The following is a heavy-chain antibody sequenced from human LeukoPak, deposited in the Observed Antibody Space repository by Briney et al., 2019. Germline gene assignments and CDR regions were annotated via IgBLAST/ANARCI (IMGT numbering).Heavy chain of an antibody. D-gene: IGHD3-16*02. CDR3: AEAGGGNYDYVWGSYRNYYYYYMDV. V-gene: IGHV3-23*01. Sequence: PGGSLRLSCAASGFTFSSYAVSWVRQAPGKGLEWVSAISDSGGSTYCADSVKGRFTISRDNSKNTLYLQMNSLRAEDTAVYYCAEAGGGNYDYVWGSYRNYYYYYMDVWGKGTTVTVSS. J-gene: IGHJ6*03. CDR1: GFTFSSYA. CDR2: ISDSGGST.